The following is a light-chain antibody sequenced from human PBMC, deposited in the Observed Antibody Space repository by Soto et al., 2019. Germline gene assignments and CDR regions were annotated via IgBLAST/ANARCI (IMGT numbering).Light chain of an antibody. CDR3: AAWDDTLNGVL. Sequence: QAVVTQPPSASGTPGQRVTISCSGGSSNIGSNGVNWYQQVPGTAPKLLIYSDNQRPSGVPDRLSVSKSGTSASLAISGLQSEDEADYYCAAWDDTLNGVLFGGGTKVTVL. J-gene: IGLJ3*02. CDR2: SDN. CDR1: SSNIGSNG. V-gene: IGLV1-44*01.